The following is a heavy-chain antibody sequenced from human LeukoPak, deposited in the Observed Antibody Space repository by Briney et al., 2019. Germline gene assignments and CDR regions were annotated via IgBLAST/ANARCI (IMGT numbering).Heavy chain of an antibody. D-gene: IGHD6-13*01. CDR3: ARVGGGSSTWYGWFDP. Sequence: SVKVSCKASGGTFNNYPISWVRQAPGQGLEWMGGIIPIFGATNYAPKFQGRVTFTADESTSTVYMELSSLRSEDTAVYYCARVGGGSSTWYGWFDPWGQGTLVTVSS. CDR2: IIPIFGAT. J-gene: IGHJ5*02. V-gene: IGHV1-69*13. CDR1: GGTFNNYP.